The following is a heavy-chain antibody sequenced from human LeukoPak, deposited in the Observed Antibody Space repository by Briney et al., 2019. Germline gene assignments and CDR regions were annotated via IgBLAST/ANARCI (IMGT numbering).Heavy chain of an antibody. D-gene: IGHD3-22*01. Sequence: SETLSLTCTVSGGSISSYYWSWIRQPPGKGLEWIGYIYYRGSTYYNPSLRSRITLSLDTSKSQFSLSLSSVTAADTAVYYCARTGDSSGYYRNAIDYWGQGTLVTVSS. CDR1: GGSISSYY. CDR2: IYYRGST. CDR3: ARTGDSSGYYRNAIDY. J-gene: IGHJ4*02. V-gene: IGHV4-59*04.